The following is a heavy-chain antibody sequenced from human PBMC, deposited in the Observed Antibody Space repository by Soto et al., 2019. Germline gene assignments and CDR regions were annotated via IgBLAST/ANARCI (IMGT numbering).Heavy chain of an antibody. CDR2: IDNRGTT. J-gene: IGHJ4*02. V-gene: IGHV4-31*03. CDR1: GGSISSSGYY. CDR3: ARDPS. Sequence: QVQLQESGPGLVKPSQTLSLTCSVSGGSISSSGYYWSWIRQHPGKGLEWIGCIDNRGTTYYNPSXKXXLTVSIDTSYNQFSLKLSSVTGADTAVYYCARDPSWGQGTLVTVSS.